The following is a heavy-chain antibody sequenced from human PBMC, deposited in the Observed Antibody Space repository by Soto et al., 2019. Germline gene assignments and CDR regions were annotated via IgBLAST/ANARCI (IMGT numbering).Heavy chain of an antibody. CDR1: GGSISNSSCY. Sequence: SQTLSLTWTVSGGSISNSSCYWGWIRQPPGKGLEGIGSIYYSGSTYYNPSLKSRVTISVDTSNNQFSLKLSSVTAADTAVYYCARFYLDSSSWYVFWFDPWGQGTLVTVSS. CDR3: ARFYLDSSSWYVFWFDP. D-gene: IGHD6-13*01. V-gene: IGHV4-39*01. CDR2: IYYSGST. J-gene: IGHJ5*02.